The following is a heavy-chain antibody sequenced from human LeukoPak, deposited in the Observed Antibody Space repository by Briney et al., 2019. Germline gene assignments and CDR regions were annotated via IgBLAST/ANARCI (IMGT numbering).Heavy chain of an antibody. J-gene: IGHJ4*02. CDR2: INPNSGGT. V-gene: IGHV1-2*06. CDR3: ARGGGSTTYYYDSSGYSDY. D-gene: IGHD3-22*01. CDR1: GYTFTCYY. Sequence: ASVKVSFKASGYTFTCYYMHWVRHAPGQGLEWMGRINPNSGGTNYAQKFQGRVTMTRDTSISTAYMELSRLRSDDTAVYYCARGGGSTTYYYDSSGYSDYWGQGNLVTVSS.